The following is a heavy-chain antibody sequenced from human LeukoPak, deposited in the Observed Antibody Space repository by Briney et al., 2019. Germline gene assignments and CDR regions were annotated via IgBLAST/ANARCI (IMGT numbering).Heavy chain of an antibody. CDR3: GGVRGVIRNWFDP. J-gene: IGHJ5*02. V-gene: IGHV4-34*01. Sequence: SETLSLTCAVYGGSFSGYYWSWIRQPPGKGLEWIGEINHSGSTNYNPSPKSRVTISVDTSKNQFSLKLSSVTAADTAVYYCGGVRGVIRNWFDPWGQGTLVTVSS. CDR1: GGSFSGYY. D-gene: IGHD3-10*01. CDR2: INHSGST.